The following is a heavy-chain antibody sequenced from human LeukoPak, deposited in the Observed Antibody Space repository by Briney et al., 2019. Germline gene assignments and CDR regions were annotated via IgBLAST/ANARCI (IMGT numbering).Heavy chain of an antibody. CDR1: GFTFSSYS. J-gene: IGHJ6*03. CDR2: ISSSSSYI. V-gene: IGHV3-21*01. CDR3: ARVGQIGYCSGGSCYSQYYYYYMDV. Sequence: GGSLRLSCAASGFTFSSYSMNWVRQAPGKGLEWVSPISSSSSYIYYADSVKGRFTISRDNAKNSLYLQMNSLRAEDTAVYYCARVGQIGYCSGGSCYSQYYYYYMDVWGKGTTVTVSS. D-gene: IGHD2-15*01.